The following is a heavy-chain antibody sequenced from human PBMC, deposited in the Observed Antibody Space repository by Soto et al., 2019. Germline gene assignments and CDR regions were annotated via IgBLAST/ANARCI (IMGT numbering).Heavy chain of an antibody. CDR3: ARSGYNFAGGY. D-gene: IGHD5-18*01. J-gene: IGHJ4*02. Sequence: EVQLVESGGGLIPPGGSLRLSCAASGSLVNSAYMTWVRQAPGKGLEWLSMINSDGSTLYAESVKGSFTISSDNSKNRVDLQMNSLRAEDTAMYYCARSGYNFAGGYWGQGTLVIVSS. V-gene: IGHV3-53*01. CDR2: INSDGST. CDR1: GSLVNSAY.